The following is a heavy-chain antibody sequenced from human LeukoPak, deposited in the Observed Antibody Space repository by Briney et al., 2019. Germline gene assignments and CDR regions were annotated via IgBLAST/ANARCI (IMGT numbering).Heavy chain of an antibody. CDR3: ARTLFDY. CDR2: INPNSGGT. Sequence: ASVKVSCKASGYTFTSYDINWVRQATGQGLEWMGWINPNSGGTNYAQKFQGRVTMTRDTSISTAYMELSRLRSDDTAVYYCARTLFDYWGRGTLVTVSS. V-gene: IGHV1-2*02. CDR1: GYTFTSYD. J-gene: IGHJ4*02.